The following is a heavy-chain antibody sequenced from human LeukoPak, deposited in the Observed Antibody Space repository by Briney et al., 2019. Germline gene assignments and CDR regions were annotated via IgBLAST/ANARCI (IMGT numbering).Heavy chain of an antibody. CDR1: GFTFSSYA. V-gene: IGHV3-23*01. CDR2: ISGSGDTT. J-gene: IGHJ4*02. Sequence: GGSLRLSCAASGFTFSSYAMSWVRQAPGKGLERVSHISGSGDTTYYADSVKGRFTISRDNSKNTLYLQMNSLRADDTAVYYCAKDMEGSVADYFDYWGQGTLVTASS. CDR3: AKDMEGSVADYFDY. D-gene: IGHD3-10*01.